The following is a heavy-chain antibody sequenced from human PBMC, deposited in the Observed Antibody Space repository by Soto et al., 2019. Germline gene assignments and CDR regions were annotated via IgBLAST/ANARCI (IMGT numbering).Heavy chain of an antibody. CDR1: GYSFTSYW. D-gene: IGHD3-3*01. J-gene: IGHJ4*02. CDR3: ARDRGGGFGYDFWTPNDY. CDR2: IYPGDSDT. Sequence: GESLKISCKGSGYSFTSYWIGWVRQMPGKGLEWMGIIYPGDSDTRYSPSFQGQVTISADKSISTAYPQWSSLKASDTAMYYCARDRGGGFGYDFWTPNDYWGQGSLVTVSS. V-gene: IGHV5-51*01.